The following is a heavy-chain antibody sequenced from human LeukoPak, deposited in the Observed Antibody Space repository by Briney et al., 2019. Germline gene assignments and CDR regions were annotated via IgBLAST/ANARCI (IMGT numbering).Heavy chain of an antibody. CDR2: IDHSGST. D-gene: IGHD6-19*01. CDR1: GGSFSGYY. J-gene: IGHJ4*02. V-gene: IGHV4-34*01. Sequence: WETLSLTCAVYGGSFSGYYWSWIRQPPGKGLEWMGEIDHSGSTNYNPSPKSRVTISVDTSKNQFSLNLSSVTAADTAVYYCARRYNSGWHELIDFWGQGNLVTVSS. CDR3: ARRYNSGWHELIDF.